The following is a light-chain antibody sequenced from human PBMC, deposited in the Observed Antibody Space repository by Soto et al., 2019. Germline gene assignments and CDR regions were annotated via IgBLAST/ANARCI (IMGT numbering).Light chain of an antibody. CDR2: GNI. CDR1: SSNIGAGYD. V-gene: IGLV1-40*01. Sequence: QSVLTQPPSVSGAPGQRVTISCTGSSSNIGAGYDVHWYQQRPGTAPKLLIFGNINRPSWVPDRFSGSKSGTSASLAITGLQAEDEGDYSCQSYDSTLSARYVFGTGTKLTVL. CDR3: QSYDSTLSARYV. J-gene: IGLJ1*01.